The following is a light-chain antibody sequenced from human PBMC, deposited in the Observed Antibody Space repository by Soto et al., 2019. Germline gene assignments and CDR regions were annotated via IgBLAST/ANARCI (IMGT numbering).Light chain of an antibody. CDR2: GAS. V-gene: IGKV3-20*01. CDR3: QHYGDSPET. J-gene: IGKJ1*01. Sequence: IVLTQSPGTLSLSPGDGATLSCRASQNVRGDSLVWYQHKPGQAPRVLIYGASTRATGVPVRFSGSGSGTDFTLTITRLEPEDCDMYYCQHYGDSPETFGQGTKVDIK. CDR1: QNVRGDS.